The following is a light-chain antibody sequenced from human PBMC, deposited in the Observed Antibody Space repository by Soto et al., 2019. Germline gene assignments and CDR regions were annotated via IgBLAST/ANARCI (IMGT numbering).Light chain of an antibody. J-gene: IGKJ2*01. CDR3: QQFKSYPYP. CDR2: AAS. CDR1: QGVSSA. V-gene: IGKV1-13*02. Sequence: AIQLTQSPSSLSASVGDRVTITCRTSQGVSSALAWYQQRPGKAPKFLISAASSLEGGVPSRFSGSGSGTDFTLTISSLQPEDSATYYCQQFKSYPYPFGRGTKLEI.